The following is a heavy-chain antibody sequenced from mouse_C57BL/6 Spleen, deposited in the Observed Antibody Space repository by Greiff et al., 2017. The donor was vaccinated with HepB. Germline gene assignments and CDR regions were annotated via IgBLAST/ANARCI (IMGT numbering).Heavy chain of an antibody. D-gene: IGHD1-1*01. CDR2: IRLKSDNYAT. CDR3: TVWVTTVSYYFDY. CDR1: GFTFSNYW. J-gene: IGHJ2*01. V-gene: IGHV6-3*01. Sequence: EVKLEESGGGLVQPGGSMKLSCVASGFTFSNYWMNWVRQSPEKGLEWVAQIRLKSDNYATHYAESVKGRFTISRDDSKSSVYLQMNNLRAEDTGIYYCTVWVTTVSYYFDYWGQGTTLTVSS.